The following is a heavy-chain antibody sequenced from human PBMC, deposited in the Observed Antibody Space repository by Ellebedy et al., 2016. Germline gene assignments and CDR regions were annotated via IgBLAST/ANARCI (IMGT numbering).Heavy chain of an antibody. V-gene: IGHV3-33*01. J-gene: IGHJ4*02. CDR1: GFTFSDYA. CDR2: IWSDGTKK. CDR3: TRGGAVAGGFDY. Sequence: GGSLRLSCAASGFTFSDYAIHWVRQAPGKGPEWVAVIWSDGTKKYYTDSVRGRFTISRDTSKNTLYMQMDSLRAEDTAVYYCTRGGAVAGGFDYWGQGTLVTVSS. D-gene: IGHD6-19*01.